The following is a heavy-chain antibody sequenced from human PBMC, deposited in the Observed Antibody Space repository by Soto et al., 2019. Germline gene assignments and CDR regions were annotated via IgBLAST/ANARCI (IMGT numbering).Heavy chain of an antibody. CDR2: VCNSVST. Sequence: QLQLQESGPGLVKPSETLSLTCTVSGCSITSSGYCWAWIRKPPGKGLEWIATVCNSVSTYYNPYLKRQVPLSVDTSKHHVSLKRTSVCGADTAVYYCTRRAVSGSHSDYWGKGILVTVSS. J-gene: IGHJ4*02. D-gene: IGHD1-26*01. V-gene: IGHV4-39*01. CDR1: GCSITSSGYC. CDR3: TRRAVSGSHSDY.